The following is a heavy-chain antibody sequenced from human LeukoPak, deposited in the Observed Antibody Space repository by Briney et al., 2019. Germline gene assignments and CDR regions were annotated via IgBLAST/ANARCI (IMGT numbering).Heavy chain of an antibody. CDR3: VRRDTGWNYFDY. CDR1: GGSINSHY. J-gene: IGHJ4*02. Sequence: PSETLSLTCAVSGGSINSHYWGWIRQPPGKGLQWIGDIYYTGKINYNPSLKSRVTITLDTSKEHLSLDLTSVLAADTAIYYCVRRDTGWNYFDYWGQAILVTVSS. D-gene: IGHD6-19*01. V-gene: IGHV4-59*08. CDR2: IYYTGKI.